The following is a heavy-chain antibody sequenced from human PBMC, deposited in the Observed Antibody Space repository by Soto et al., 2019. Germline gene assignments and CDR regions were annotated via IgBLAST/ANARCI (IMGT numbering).Heavy chain of an antibody. CDR3: AADQLYGSGSYYPEFDY. J-gene: IGHJ4*02. V-gene: IGHV4-30-2*01. CDR1: GGSISSGGYS. CDR2: IYHSGST. D-gene: IGHD3-10*01. Sequence: SETLSLTCAVSGGSISSGGYSWSWIRQPPGKGLEWIGYIYHSGSTYYNPSLKSRVTISVDRSKNQFSLKLSSVTAADTAVYYCAADQLYGSGSYYPEFDYWGQGTLVTVSS.